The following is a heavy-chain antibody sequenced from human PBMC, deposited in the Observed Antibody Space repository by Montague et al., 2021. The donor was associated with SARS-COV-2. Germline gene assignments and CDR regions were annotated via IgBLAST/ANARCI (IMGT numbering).Heavy chain of an antibody. V-gene: IGHV3-30*04. CDR2: ISYDGSNK. J-gene: IGHJ4*02. CDR3: ARDNYDYVWGSYRYIY. Sequence: SLRLSCAASGFTFSSYAMHWVRQAPGKGLEWVAVISYDGSNKYYADSVKGRFTIFRDNSKNTLYLQMNSLRAEDTAVYYCARDNYDYVWGSYRYIYWGQGTLGTVSS. D-gene: IGHD3-16*02. CDR1: GFTFSSYA.